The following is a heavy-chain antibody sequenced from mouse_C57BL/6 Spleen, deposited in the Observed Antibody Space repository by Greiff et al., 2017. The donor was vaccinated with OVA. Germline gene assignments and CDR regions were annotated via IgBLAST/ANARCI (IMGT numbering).Heavy chain of an antibody. V-gene: IGHV1-74*01. J-gene: IGHJ3*01. CDR1: GYTFTSYW. CDR3: ATAQATAEGFAY. Sequence: VQLQQPGAELVKPGASVKVSCKASGYTFTSYWMHWVKQRPGQGLEWIGRIHPSDMDNTYNQKFKGKATLTVDKSSSTAYMHLSSLTSEDSAVYYCATAQATAEGFAYWGQGTLVTVSA. CDR2: IHPSDMDN. D-gene: IGHD3-2*02.